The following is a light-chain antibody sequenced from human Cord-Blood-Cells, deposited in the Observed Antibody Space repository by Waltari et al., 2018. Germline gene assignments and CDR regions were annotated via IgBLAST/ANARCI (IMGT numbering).Light chain of an antibody. CDR2: GAS. CDR1: QSVSSN. Sequence: EIVMTQSPATLSVSPGERATLSCRARQSVSSNLARYQQKPGQAPRLLIYGASTRATGITASFSGSGSGTEFTLTISSLQSEDCAVYYCQQYNNWPPITFGQGTRLEIK. J-gene: IGKJ5*01. CDR3: QQYNNWPPIT. V-gene: IGKV3-15*01.